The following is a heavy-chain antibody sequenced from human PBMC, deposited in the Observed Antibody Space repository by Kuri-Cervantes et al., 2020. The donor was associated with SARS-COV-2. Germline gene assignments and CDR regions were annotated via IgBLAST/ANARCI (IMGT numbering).Heavy chain of an antibody. Sequence: GGSLRLSCPASGFTFSSYSMDWVLHATGKGLEWVSYISSSSSTIYYADSVKGRFTISRDNAKNSLYLQMNSLRDEDSALYYCARTYYDILTGYCPFDYWGQRTPVTVSS. CDR1: GFTFSSYS. CDR3: ARTYYDILTGYCPFDY. J-gene: IGHJ4*02. V-gene: IGHV3-48*02. D-gene: IGHD3-9*01. CDR2: ISSSSSTI.